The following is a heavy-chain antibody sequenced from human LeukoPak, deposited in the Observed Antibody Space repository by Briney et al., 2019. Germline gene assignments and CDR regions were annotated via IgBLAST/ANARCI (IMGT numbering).Heavy chain of an antibody. Sequence: SETLSLTCTVSGGSLSGYYWSWIRQPPGRGLEYIGHIYYRGNTDYNPSLKSRATISVDTSKNQFSLKLNSVTAADTAVYYCARWYCTSTTCYYLDSWGQGTLVTVSS. J-gene: IGHJ4*02. D-gene: IGHD2-2*01. CDR1: GGSLSGYY. CDR3: ARWYCTSTTCYYLDS. CDR2: IYYRGNT. V-gene: IGHV4-59*01.